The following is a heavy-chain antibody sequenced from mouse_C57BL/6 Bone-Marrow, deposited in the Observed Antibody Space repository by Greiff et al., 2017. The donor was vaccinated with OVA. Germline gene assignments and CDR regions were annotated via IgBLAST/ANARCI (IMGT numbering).Heavy chain of an antibody. D-gene: IGHD2-13*01. CDR1: GFNIKDDY. Sequence: VHVKQSGAELVRPGASVKLSCTASGFNIKDDYMHWVKQRPEQGLEWIGWIDPENGDTEYASKFQGKATITADTSSNTAYLQLSSLTSEDTAVYYCTPGCPTTWGQGTTLTVSS. J-gene: IGHJ2*01. CDR2: IDPENGDT. CDR3: TPGCPTT. V-gene: IGHV14-4*01.